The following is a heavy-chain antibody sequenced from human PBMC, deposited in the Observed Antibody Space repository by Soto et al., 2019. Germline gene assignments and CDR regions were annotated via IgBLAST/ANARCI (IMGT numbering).Heavy chain of an antibody. Sequence: SQTLSLTCAISVDSVSSNSAAWNCIGQSPSRGLEWLGRTYYRSKWNNDYALSVKSRITINPDTPKNQFSLHLYSVTPEDTAVYYCTGITSFRGMDVWGQGTPVTVSS. CDR3: TGITSFRGMDV. CDR1: VDSVSSNSAA. J-gene: IGHJ6*02. V-gene: IGHV6-1*01. D-gene: IGHD3-10*01. CDR2: TYYRSKWNN.